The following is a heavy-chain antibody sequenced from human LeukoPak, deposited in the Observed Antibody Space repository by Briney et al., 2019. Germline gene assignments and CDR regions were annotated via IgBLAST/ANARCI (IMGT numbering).Heavy chain of an antibody. V-gene: IGHV1-18*01. Sequence: ASVKVSCKASGYTFTSYGISWVRQAPGQGLEWMGWISAYNGNTNYAQKLQGRVTMTTDTSTSTAYMELSSLRSEDTAVYYCARRVTMDPYPNWFDPWGQGTLVTVSS. CDR2: ISAYNGNT. CDR1: GYTFTSYG. J-gene: IGHJ5*02. D-gene: IGHD3-10*01. CDR3: ARRVTMDPYPNWFDP.